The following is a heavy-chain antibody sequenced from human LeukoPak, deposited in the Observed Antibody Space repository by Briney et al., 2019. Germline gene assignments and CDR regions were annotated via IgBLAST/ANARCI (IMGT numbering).Heavy chain of an antibody. V-gene: IGHV3-21*01. Sequence: GGSLRLSCAASGLTFSTYSMNWVRQAPGKGLEWVSTISSSSSYIYYADSVKGRFTISRDNAKNSLYLQMNSLRAEDTAVYYCAELGITMIGGVWGKGTTVTISS. D-gene: IGHD3-10*02. CDR2: ISSSSSYI. J-gene: IGHJ6*04. CDR3: AELGITMIGGV. CDR1: GLTFSTYS.